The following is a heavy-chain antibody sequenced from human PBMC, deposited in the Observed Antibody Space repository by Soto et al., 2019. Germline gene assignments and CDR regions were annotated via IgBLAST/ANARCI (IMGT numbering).Heavy chain of an antibody. CDR3: AREGASGSHIGY. V-gene: IGHV1-69*01. Sequence: QVQLVQSWAEVKKPGSSVKVSCKASGGTFSSYAISWVLQAPGQGLEWMGGIIPIFGTANYAQKFQGRVTITADESTSTAYMELSSLRSEDTAVYYCAREGASGSHIGYWGHGTLVTVSS. CDR1: GGTFSSYA. CDR2: IIPIFGTA. D-gene: IGHD3-22*01. J-gene: IGHJ4*01.